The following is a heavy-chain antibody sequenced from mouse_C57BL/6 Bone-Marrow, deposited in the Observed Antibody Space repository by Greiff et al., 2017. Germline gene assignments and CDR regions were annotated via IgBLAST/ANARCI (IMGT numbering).Heavy chain of an antibody. Sequence: VKLQQPGAELVKPGASVKLSCKASGYTFTSYWMHWVKQRPGQGLEWIGMIHPNSGSTNYNEKFKSKATLTVDKHSSTAYMQLSSLTSEDSAVYYCASTGRFAYWGQGTLVTVSA. CDR2: IHPNSGST. D-gene: IGHD1-1*01. J-gene: IGHJ3*01. CDR3: ASTGRFAY. V-gene: IGHV1-64*01. CDR1: GYTFTSYW.